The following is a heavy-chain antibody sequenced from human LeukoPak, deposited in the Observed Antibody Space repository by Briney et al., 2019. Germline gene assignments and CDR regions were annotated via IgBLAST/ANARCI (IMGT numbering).Heavy chain of an antibody. CDR3: AKDSSTGDDTFDI. Sequence: GGSLRLSCAASGFTFSGYSMTWVRQAPGKGLDWVSAISGGGGNTYYADSVKGRFTISRDNSKNTQYLQLKSLRAEDTAVYYCAKDSSTGDDTFDIWGQGTMVTVS. CDR1: GFTFSGYS. J-gene: IGHJ3*02. CDR2: ISGGGGNT. V-gene: IGHV3-23*01. D-gene: IGHD7-27*01.